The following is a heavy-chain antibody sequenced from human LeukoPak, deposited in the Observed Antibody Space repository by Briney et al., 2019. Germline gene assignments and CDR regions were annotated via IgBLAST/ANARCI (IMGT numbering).Heavy chain of an antibody. Sequence: SETLPLTCTDSGGSNSSYYWRWIRQPPGKALEWIGYIYYSGSTNYNPSLKSRVTISVDTSKNQFSLKLSSVTAADTAVYYCARLNPRTGDAFDIWGQGTMVTVSS. CDR2: IYYSGST. V-gene: IGHV4-59*01. J-gene: IGHJ3*02. CDR3: ARLNPRTGDAFDI. D-gene: IGHD3-10*01. CDR1: GGSNSSYY.